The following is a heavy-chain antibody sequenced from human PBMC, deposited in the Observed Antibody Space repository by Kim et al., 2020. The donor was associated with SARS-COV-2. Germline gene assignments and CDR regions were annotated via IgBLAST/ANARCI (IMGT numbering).Heavy chain of an antibody. D-gene: IGHD3-22*01. V-gene: IGHV3-30*18. Sequence: GSLRLSCAASGFTFNSYGMHWVRQTPGKGLEWVAVISYDGTKKYYADSVKGRFTISRDNSKNTLFLQMNSLRAEDTAVYYCAKTYYYDSNSREIDYWGQGTLVTVSS. CDR2: ISYDGTKK. CDR3: AKTYYYDSNSREIDY. CDR1: GFTFNSYG. J-gene: IGHJ4*02.